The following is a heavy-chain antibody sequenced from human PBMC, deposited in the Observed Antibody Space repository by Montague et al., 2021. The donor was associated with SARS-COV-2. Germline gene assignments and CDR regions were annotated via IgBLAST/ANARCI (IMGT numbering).Heavy chain of an antibody. J-gene: IGHJ6*02. Sequence: SLRLSCAASGFTFSNYEMNWVRQAPGKGLEWVLYISSSGSTIYYADSVKGRFTISRDNAQNSLYLQMNSLRAEDTGVYYCARDRGYGDFYYYGMDVWGQGTTVTAS. V-gene: IGHV3-48*03. CDR1: GFTFSNYE. D-gene: IGHD3-10*01. CDR2: ISSSGSTI. CDR3: ARDRGYGDFYYYGMDV.